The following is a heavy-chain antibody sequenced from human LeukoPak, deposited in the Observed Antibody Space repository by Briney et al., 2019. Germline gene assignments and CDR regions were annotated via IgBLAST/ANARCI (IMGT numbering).Heavy chain of an antibody. CDR1: GGSFSGYY. CDR2: INHSGST. V-gene: IGHV4-34*01. Sequence: KPSETLSLTCAVYGGSFSGYYWSWIRQPPGKGLEWIGEINHSGSTNYNPSLKSRVTISVDTSENQFSLKLSSVTAADTAVYYCARASPIVATRSNWFDPWGQGTLVTVSS. CDR3: ARASPIVATRSNWFDP. J-gene: IGHJ5*02. D-gene: IGHD5-12*01.